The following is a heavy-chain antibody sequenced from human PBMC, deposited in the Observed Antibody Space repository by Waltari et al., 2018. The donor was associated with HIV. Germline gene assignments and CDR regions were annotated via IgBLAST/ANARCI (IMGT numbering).Heavy chain of an antibody. CDR3: ARGVSPDHLWASYPDF. CDR1: GESFSDYDRELYQSFIRYH. J-gene: IGHJ4*02. Sequence: QVGLQQWATGLLKTSDTLSLKCAVYGESFSDYDRELYQSFIRYHWNCFRLPPGKGRVWIGEIYQTGSTNSNPALKSRLSMSIDTIKKQFSLKLISVTAADTAVYYCARGVSPDHLWASYPDFWGQGTLVTVSS. V-gene: IGHV4-34*01. D-gene: IGHD3-16*02. CDR2: IYQTGST.